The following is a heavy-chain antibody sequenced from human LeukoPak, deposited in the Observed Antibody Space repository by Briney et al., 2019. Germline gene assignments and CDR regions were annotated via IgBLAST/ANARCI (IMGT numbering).Heavy chain of an antibody. D-gene: IGHD3-22*01. CDR2: MYYSGST. CDR3: ARPYYYDSRIDP. Sequence: SETLSLTYTVSGGSISSGDYYWSWIRQPPGKGLEWIAYMYYSGSTYYNPSLKSRVTMSADTSKNQLSLKLSSVTAADTAVYYCARPYYYDSRIDPWGQGILVTVSS. J-gene: IGHJ5*02. V-gene: IGHV4-30-4*01. CDR1: GGSISSGDYY.